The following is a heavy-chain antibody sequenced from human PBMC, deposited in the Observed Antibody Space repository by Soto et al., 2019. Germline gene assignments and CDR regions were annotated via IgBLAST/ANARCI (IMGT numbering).Heavy chain of an antibody. CDR2: IYYSGST. CDR3: ARGQGQQLVVDY. Sequence: SETLSLTCTVSGGSISSYYWSWIRQPPGKGLEWIGYIYYSGSTNYNPSLKSRVTISVDTSKNQFSLKLSSVTAADTAVYYCARGQGQQLVVDYWGQGTLVTVS. J-gene: IGHJ4*02. CDR1: GGSISSYY. D-gene: IGHD6-13*01. V-gene: IGHV4-59*01.